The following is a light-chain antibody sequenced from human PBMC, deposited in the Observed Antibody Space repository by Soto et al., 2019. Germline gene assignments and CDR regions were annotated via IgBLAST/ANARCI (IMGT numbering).Light chain of an antibody. CDR1: QSIRNY. CDR2: AAS. Sequence: DIQMTPSPSSLSASFRDSVGITYLAGQSIRNYLNWYQQKPGKAPKLLIYAASSLQSGVPSRFSGSGSGTDFTLTISSLQPEDFATYYCQQSYSTLRTFGQGTKVDIK. J-gene: IGKJ1*01. CDR3: QQSYSTLRT. V-gene: IGKV1-39*01.